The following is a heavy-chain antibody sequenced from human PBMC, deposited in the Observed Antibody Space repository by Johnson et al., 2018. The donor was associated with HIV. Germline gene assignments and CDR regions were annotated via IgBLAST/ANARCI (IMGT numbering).Heavy chain of an antibody. D-gene: IGHD6-19*01. V-gene: IGHV3-30*03. J-gene: IGHJ3*01. CDR3: ARGGQWGATDAFDV. CDR2: MSYDGSNK. Sequence: QVQLVESGGGLVRPGGSLRLSCAASGFTFDDYGMSWVRQGPGKRLEWLAVMSYDGSNKYYADSVKGRFTIYRDNSKNTLSLQMDSLRPEDTAVYYCARGGQWGATDAFDVWGQGTMVTVSS. CDR1: GFTFDDYG.